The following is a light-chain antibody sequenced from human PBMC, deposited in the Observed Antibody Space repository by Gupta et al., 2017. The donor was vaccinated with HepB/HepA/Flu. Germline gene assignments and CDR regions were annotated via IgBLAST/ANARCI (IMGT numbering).Light chain of an antibody. V-gene: IGLV1-40*01. CDR1: SSNIAAGYD. CDR3: QSYDSSLSGVV. CDR2: GNS. J-gene: IGLJ2*01. Sequence: VLTQPPSLTGAPGQGVTIYCTGSSSNIAAGYDVHWYQQLPGTAPKLLIYGNSNRPSGVPDRFSGSKSGTSASLAITGLQAEDEADYYCQSYDSSLSGVVFGGGTKLTVL.